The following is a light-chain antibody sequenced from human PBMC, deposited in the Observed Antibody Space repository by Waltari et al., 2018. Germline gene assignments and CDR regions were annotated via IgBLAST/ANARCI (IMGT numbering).Light chain of an antibody. J-gene: IGKJ2*01. CDR2: WAS. CDR3: QQYYTTPYT. CDR1: QSVLYSSTNKNY. Sequence: DIVMTQSPDSLAVSLCERATISCKSSQSVLYSSTNKNYLAWYQQKPGQPHKLLIYWASTRESWVPDRFSGSGSGTDFTLTVSSLQAEDVAVYYCQQYYTTPYTFGQGTKLEIK. V-gene: IGKV4-1*01.